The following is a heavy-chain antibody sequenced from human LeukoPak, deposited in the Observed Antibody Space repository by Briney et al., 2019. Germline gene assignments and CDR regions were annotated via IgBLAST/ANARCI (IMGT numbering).Heavy chain of an antibody. CDR2: INAYNGNT. Sequence: ASVKVSCKASGYTFTSYGIIWVRQAPGQGLEWMGWINAYNGNTNYAQKLHGTVTMTTDTSTSTAYMDLRSLRSDDTAVYYCARAHYDFWSGYPVSFDPWGQGTLVTVSS. CDR1: GYTFTSYG. D-gene: IGHD3-3*01. V-gene: IGHV1-18*01. J-gene: IGHJ5*02. CDR3: ARAHYDFWSGYPVSFDP.